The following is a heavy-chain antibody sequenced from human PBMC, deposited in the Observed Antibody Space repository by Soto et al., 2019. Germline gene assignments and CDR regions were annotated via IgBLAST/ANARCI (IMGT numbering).Heavy chain of an antibody. CDR2: IYYSGST. J-gene: IGHJ6*02. CDR3: AISNIAAAGFNYYGMDL. CDR1: GGSISSYY. Sequence: PSETLSLTCTVSGGSISSYYWNWIRQPPGKGLEWIGYIYYSGSTNYNPSLKSRVTISLDTSKNQFSLKLSSVTAADTAVYYRAISNIAAAGFNYYGMDLWGRGTTVTVSS. V-gene: IGHV4-59*01. D-gene: IGHD6-13*01.